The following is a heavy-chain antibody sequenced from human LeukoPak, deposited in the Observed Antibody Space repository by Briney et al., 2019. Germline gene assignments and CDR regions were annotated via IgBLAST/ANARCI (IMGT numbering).Heavy chain of an antibody. CDR2: INPSGGST. Sequence: ASVKVSCKASGYTFTSYYMHWVRQAPGQGLEWMGIINPSGGSTRYAQKFQGRVTMTRDTSTSTVYMELSSLSSEDTAVYYCARDLYGGNSEVDYWGQGTLVTVPS. J-gene: IGHJ4*02. CDR3: ARDLYGGNSEVDY. D-gene: IGHD4-23*01. V-gene: IGHV1-46*01. CDR1: GYTFTSYY.